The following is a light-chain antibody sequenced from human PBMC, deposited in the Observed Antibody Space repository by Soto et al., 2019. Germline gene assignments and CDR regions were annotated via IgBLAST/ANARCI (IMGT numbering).Light chain of an antibody. CDR1: QSVSSY. CDR3: QQRSNWPPET. J-gene: IGKJ4*01. V-gene: IGKV3-11*01. CDR2: DAS. Sequence: EIVLTQSPATLSLSPGERATLSCRASQSVSSYLAWYQQKPGQAPRLLIYDASNRATGIPARFSGSGSGTDFTLTISRLEPEDFAVYYCQQRSNWPPETFGGGTKVEIK.